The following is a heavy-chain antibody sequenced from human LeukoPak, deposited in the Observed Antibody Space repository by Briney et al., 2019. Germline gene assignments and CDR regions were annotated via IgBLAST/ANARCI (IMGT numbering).Heavy chain of an antibody. Sequence: ASVKVSCKASGNTFSNYGISWVRQAPGQGLEWMGWISGFNGYTRYAQNLQGRVTMTTDTSTSTAYMELRSLISDGTAVYYCARDQGYTSEWLDYWGQGTLVTVSS. CDR2: ISGFNGYT. V-gene: IGHV1-18*01. CDR1: GNTFSNYG. J-gene: IGHJ4*02. D-gene: IGHD6-19*01. CDR3: ARDQGYTSEWLDY.